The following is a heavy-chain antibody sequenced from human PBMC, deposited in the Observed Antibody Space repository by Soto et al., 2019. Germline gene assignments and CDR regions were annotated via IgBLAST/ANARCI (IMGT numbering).Heavy chain of an antibody. CDR1: GGTFSSYA. CDR3: ASPYYYDSSGYHPYYYYYGMDV. D-gene: IGHD3-22*01. V-gene: IGHV1-69*13. Sequence: SVKVSCKASGGTFSSYAISWVRQAPGQGLEWMGGIIPIFGTANYAQKFQGRVTITADESTSTAYMELSSLRSEDTAVYYCASPYYYDSSGYHPYYYYYGMDVWGQGTTVTVSS. J-gene: IGHJ6*02. CDR2: IIPIFGTA.